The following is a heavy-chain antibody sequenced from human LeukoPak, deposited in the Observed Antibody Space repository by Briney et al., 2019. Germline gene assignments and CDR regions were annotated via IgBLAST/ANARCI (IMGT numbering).Heavy chain of an antibody. CDR1: GGSISSYY. V-gene: IGHV4-59*04. D-gene: IGHD6-13*01. Sequence: SETLSLTCTVSGGSISSYYWSWVRQPPGKGLEWIGYIYYSGSTYYNPSLKSRVTTSIDTSKSQFSLKMSSVTAADTAVYYCVREVKGYGSSWYQNWFDPWGQGTLVTVSS. J-gene: IGHJ5*02. CDR3: VREVKGYGSSWYQNWFDP. CDR2: IYYSGST.